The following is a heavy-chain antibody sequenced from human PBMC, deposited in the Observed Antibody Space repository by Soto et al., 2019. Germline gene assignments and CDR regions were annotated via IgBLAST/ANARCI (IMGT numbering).Heavy chain of an antibody. Sequence: ASVKVSCKASGYTFTSYAMHWARQAPGQRLEWMGWINAGNGNTKYSQKFQGRVTMTTDTSTSTAYMELRSLRSDDTAVYYCARLGDWGSSWYSMDVWGQGTTVTVSS. V-gene: IGHV1-3*01. CDR1: GYTFTSYA. D-gene: IGHD6-13*01. CDR3: ARLGDWGSSWYSMDV. J-gene: IGHJ6*02. CDR2: INAGNGNT.